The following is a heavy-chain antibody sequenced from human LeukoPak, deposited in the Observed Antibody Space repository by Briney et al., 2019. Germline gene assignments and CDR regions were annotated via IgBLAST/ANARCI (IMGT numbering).Heavy chain of an antibody. CDR3: ASGLSWLVRGDYYYYGMDV. V-gene: IGHV3-74*01. Sequence: PGGSLRLSCAASGFTFSSYWMHWVRHAPGEGLVWVSRINSDGSTTNYADSVKGRFTISRDNAKNSLYLQMNSLRAEDTAVYYCASGLSWLVRGDYYYYGMDVWGQGTTVTVSS. D-gene: IGHD6-19*01. J-gene: IGHJ6*02. CDR2: INSDGSTT. CDR1: GFTFSSYW.